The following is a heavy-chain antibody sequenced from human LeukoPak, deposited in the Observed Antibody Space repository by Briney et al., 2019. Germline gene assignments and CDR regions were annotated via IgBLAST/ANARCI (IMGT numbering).Heavy chain of an antibody. CDR2: INPSGGST. CDR3: ARDIEDVDTAMVTDY. V-gene: IGHV1-46*01. D-gene: IGHD5-18*01. Sequence: GASVKVSCKASGYTFTSYYMHWVRRAPGQGLEWMGIINPSGGSTSYAQKFQGRVTMTRDTSTSTVYMELSSLRSEDTAVYYCARDIEDVDTAMVTDYWGQGTLVTVSS. J-gene: IGHJ4*02. CDR1: GYTFTSYY.